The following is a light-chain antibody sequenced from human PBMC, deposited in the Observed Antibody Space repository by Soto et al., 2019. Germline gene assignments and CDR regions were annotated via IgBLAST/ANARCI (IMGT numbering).Light chain of an antibody. V-gene: IGKV3-11*01. Sequence: PGERATLSCRASQSVSSYLAWYQQKPGQAPRLLIYDASNRATVIPARFSGSGSGTDFSLTISSLEPEDFAVYYCQQRSNWPRFGQGTKLEIK. CDR2: DAS. CDR1: QSVSSY. J-gene: IGKJ2*01. CDR3: QQRSNWPR.